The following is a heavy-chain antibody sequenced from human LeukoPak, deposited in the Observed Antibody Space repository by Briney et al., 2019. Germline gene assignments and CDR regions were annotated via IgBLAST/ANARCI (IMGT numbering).Heavy chain of an antibody. V-gene: IGHV4-30-2*01. CDR2: IYNSGST. Sequence: SETLSLTCAVSGGSISSGGYSWSWIRQPPGTGLEWIGYIYNSGSTYYNPSLKSRVTISVDRSKNQFSLKLSSVTAADTAVYYCARGRSRLDYWGQGTLVTVSS. D-gene: IGHD6-19*01. CDR1: GGSISSGGYS. CDR3: ARGRSRLDY. J-gene: IGHJ4*02.